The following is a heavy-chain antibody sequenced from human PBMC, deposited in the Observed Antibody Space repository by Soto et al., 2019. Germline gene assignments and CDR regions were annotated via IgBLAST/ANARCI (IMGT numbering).Heavy chain of an antibody. CDR1: GFTFSSYG. CDR3: ANRPGIAAAGTAFD. D-gene: IGHD6-13*01. V-gene: IGHV3-30*18. Sequence: GGSLRLSCAASGFTFSSYGMHWVRQAPGKGLEWVAVISYDGSNKYYADSVKGRLTISRDNSKNTLYLQMNSLRAEDTAVYYCANRPGIAAAGTAFDWGQGTLVTVSS. J-gene: IGHJ4*02. CDR2: ISYDGSNK.